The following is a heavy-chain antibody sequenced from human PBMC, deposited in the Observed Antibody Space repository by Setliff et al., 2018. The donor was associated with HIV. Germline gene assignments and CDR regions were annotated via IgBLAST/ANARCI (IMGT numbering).Heavy chain of an antibody. Sequence: SETLSLTCTVSGGSIRNEGYFWSWIRQPAGKGLEWIGRFYTSGSTNYNPPFKSRVTISEGTSENQFSLKLTSVTAADTAIYYCARGGGRVVRGLIGMYYFDYWGQGILVTVSS. CDR2: FYTSGST. V-gene: IGHV4-61*02. D-gene: IGHD3-10*01. CDR1: GGSIRNEGYF. J-gene: IGHJ4*02. CDR3: ARGGGRVVRGLIGMYYFDY.